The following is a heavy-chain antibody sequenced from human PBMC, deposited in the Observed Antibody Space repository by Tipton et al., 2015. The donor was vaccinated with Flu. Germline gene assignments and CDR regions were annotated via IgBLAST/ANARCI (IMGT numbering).Heavy chain of an antibody. Sequence: TLSLTCSVSGGSIGSPYCWGWVRQPPGKGLEWIANICPGSTYYNPSLKSRVTISVDTSKNQFSLKLSSLTAADTAVYYCARMEWTVTTPRYFDLWGRGTLVTVSS. D-gene: IGHD4-17*01. CDR3: ARMEWTVTTPRYFDL. V-gene: IGHV4-38-2*01. CDR1: GGSIGSPYC. J-gene: IGHJ2*01. CDR2: ICPGST.